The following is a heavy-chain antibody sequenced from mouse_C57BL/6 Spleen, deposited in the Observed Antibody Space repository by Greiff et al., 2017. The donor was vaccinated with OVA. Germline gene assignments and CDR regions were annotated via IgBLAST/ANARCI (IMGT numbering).Heavy chain of an antibody. CDR3: ARGGNRFDY. CDR2: ISYSGST. D-gene: IGHD2-1*01. V-gene: IGHV3-1*01. J-gene: IGHJ2*01. Sequence: DVHLVESGPGMVKPSQSLSLTCTVTGYSITSGYDWHWIRHFPGNKLEWMGYISYSGSTNYNPSLKSRISITHDTSTNHFFLKLNSVTTEDTATYYCARGGNRFDYWGQGTTLTVSS. CDR1: GYSITSGYD.